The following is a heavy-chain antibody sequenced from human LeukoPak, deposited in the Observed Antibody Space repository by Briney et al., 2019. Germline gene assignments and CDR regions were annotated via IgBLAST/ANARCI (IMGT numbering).Heavy chain of an antibody. V-gene: IGHV3-23*01. CDR3: VEKTSGVPTPLQH. Sequence: QAGGSLRLSCAASGLTFTTSAMGWVRRAPGKGLDWVSIISGSGGVRLYADSVKGRFTISRDNSENTVYLEMNSLRAEDTAVYFCVEKTSGVPTPLQHWGQGTLVTVSS. J-gene: IGHJ1*01. CDR2: ISGSGGVR. D-gene: IGHD3-10*01. CDR1: GLTFTTSA.